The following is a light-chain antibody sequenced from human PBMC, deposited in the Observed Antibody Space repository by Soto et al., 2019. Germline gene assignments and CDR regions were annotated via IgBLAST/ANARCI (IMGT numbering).Light chain of an antibody. Sequence: DIQMTQSPSTLSASVGDRVTITCRASQSISSWLAWYQQKPGKAPKLLIYKASSLESGVPSRFSGRGSGTEFPLTISSLQPDDFATYYCQQYNSYSWTFGQGPKVEIK. CDR3: QQYNSYSWT. V-gene: IGKV1-5*03. CDR2: KAS. J-gene: IGKJ1*01. CDR1: QSISSW.